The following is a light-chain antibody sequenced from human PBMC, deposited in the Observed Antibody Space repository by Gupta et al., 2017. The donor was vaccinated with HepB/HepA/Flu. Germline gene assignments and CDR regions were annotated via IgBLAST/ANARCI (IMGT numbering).Light chain of an antibody. CDR3: QQYNNWPWT. Sequence: VMTQSPATLSVSPGERVAFSCRASQSVHTNLAWMQQRPGQAPRVLFYGASARATGVPARFIASGSRTEFTLTITSLQSEDVAVYVCQQYNNWPWTFGXGTKVEIK. J-gene: IGKJ1*01. V-gene: IGKV3-15*01. CDR2: GAS. CDR1: QSVHTN.